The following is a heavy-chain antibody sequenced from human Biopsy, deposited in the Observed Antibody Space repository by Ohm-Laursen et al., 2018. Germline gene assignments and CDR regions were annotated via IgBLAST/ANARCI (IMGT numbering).Heavy chain of an antibody. CDR2: IYYSVMT. J-gene: IGHJ6*02. CDR1: GGSISDDY. V-gene: IGHV4-59*01. D-gene: IGHD4-11*01. Sequence: SETLSLTCTVSGGSISDDYWSWIRQPPGKGLEWIGHIYYSVMTNYNPSLQSRVSISVDTSRNQVSLTLSSVTAADTAVYYCARDSGILNYGNFKYYHYYGMDVWGQGTKVTVSS. CDR3: ARDSGILNYGNFKYYHYYGMDV.